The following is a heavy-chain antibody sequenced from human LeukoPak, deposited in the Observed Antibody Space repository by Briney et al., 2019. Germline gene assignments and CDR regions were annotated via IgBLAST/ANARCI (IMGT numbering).Heavy chain of an antibody. V-gene: IGHV1-2*02. CDR2: ISPNSGGT. CDR3: ARRLNCSGGSCYSPFDY. D-gene: IGHD2-15*01. J-gene: IGHJ4*02. CDR1: GYTFTGYY. Sequence: ASVKVSCKASGYTFTGYYMHWVRQAPGQGLEWMGWISPNSGGTNYAQKFQGRVTMTRDTSISTAYMELSRLRSDDTAVYYCARRLNCSGGSCYSPFDYWGQGTLVTVSS.